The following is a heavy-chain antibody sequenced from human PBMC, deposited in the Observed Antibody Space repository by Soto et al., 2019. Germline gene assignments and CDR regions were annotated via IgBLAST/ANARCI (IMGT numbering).Heavy chain of an antibody. CDR3: SADHPHMAMGWPV. CDR1: GFDFGSFG. D-gene: IGHD1-26*01. Sequence: QMQLVQSAAEVREPGTSVRVSCRASGFDFGSFGIQFLRQTRGRGLEWIGWIVVVSASTNYARQFQGRVAISRDMSSSTDYLDLYDLKSDDTAVYFCSADHPHMAMGWPVWGQGTTVTVSS. CDR2: IVVVSAST. J-gene: IGHJ6*02. V-gene: IGHV1-58*02.